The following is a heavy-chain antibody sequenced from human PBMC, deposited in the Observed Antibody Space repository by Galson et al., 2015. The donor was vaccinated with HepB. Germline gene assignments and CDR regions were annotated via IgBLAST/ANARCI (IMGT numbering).Heavy chain of an antibody. Sequence: SLRLSCAASGFSFRDYYMTWVRQAPGQGLEWVAVISYRESHKFYADFVKGRFTISRENSKSTSYLQMDSLRPEDTAVYYCAKETRFLETHYYAMDVWGQGTTVTVSS. D-gene: IGHD3-3*01. CDR1: GFSFRDYY. CDR2: ISYRESHK. V-gene: IGHV3-30*18. J-gene: IGHJ6*02. CDR3: AKETRFLETHYYAMDV.